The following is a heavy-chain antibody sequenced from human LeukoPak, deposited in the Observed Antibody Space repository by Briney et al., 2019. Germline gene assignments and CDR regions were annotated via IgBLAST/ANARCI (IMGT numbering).Heavy chain of an antibody. CDR1: GFTFSSYS. Sequence: GGSLRLSCAASGFTFSSYSMNWVRQAPGKGLVWVSRISSGGTSTIYADSVKGRFTISRDDAKNTLYLQMNSLRAEDTAVYYCAREYGGNRRAFDIWGLGTMVTVSS. CDR2: ISSGGTST. V-gene: IGHV3-74*01. D-gene: IGHD4-23*01. CDR3: AREYGGNRRAFDI. J-gene: IGHJ3*02.